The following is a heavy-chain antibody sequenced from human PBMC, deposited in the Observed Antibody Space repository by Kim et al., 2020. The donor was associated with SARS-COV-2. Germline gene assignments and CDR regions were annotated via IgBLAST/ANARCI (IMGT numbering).Heavy chain of an antibody. V-gene: IGHV3-30*03. CDR3: ARGRGYRGSYSTFLDY. J-gene: IGHJ4*01. CDR1: GVSFISSI. D-gene: IGHD1-26*01. CDR2: ISDDGSSR. Sequence: GGSLRLSCADSGVSFISSIMHWVRQAPGKGLEWVAVISDDGSSRKYGDSVKGRFTISRDNSKKTLFLQMDSLRGDDTAVYYCARGRGYRGSYSTFLDYWG.